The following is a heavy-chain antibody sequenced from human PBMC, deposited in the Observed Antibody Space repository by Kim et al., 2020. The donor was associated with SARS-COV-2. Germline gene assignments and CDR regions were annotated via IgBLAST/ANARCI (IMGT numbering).Heavy chain of an antibody. V-gene: IGHV1-3*01. Sequence: ASVKVSCKASGYTFTSNSMHWVRQAPGQRLEWMAWIIVGNGNTKYSQRLQGRVTISRDTSASTVYMELSSLRSEDTAVYYCARGGGRWNFDHWGQGTLVTVSS. CDR2: IIVGNGNT. CDR3: ARGGGRWNFDH. J-gene: IGHJ4*02. D-gene: IGHD3-16*01. CDR1: GYTFTSNS.